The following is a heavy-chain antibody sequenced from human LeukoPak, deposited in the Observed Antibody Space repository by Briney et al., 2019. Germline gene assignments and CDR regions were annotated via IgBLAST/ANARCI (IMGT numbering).Heavy chain of an antibody. CDR3: ARDIRSGSYKGNNWFDP. V-gene: IGHV3-48*01. J-gene: IGHJ5*02. CDR2: ISSSSTI. Sequence: GGSLRLSCAASGFTFSSYSMNWVRQAPGKGLEWVSYISSSSTIYYADSVKGRFTISRDNAKNSLYLQMNSLRAEDTAVYYCARDIRSGSYKGNNWFDPWGQGTLVTVSS. D-gene: IGHD1-26*01. CDR1: GFTFSSYS.